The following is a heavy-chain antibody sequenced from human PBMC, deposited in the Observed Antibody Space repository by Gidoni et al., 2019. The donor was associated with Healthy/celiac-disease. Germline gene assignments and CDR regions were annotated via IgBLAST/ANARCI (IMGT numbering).Heavy chain of an antibody. Sequence: QVQLVQSGAEVKKHGSSLKVSCKASGVPFSSYAISWVRQAPGQGLEWMGGIIPIFGTANYAQKFQGRVTITADESTSTAYRELSSLRSEDTAVYYCAREGVVGGVTAISGMDVWGQGTTVTVAS. CDR3: AREGVVGGVTAISGMDV. J-gene: IGHJ6*02. V-gene: IGHV1-69*01. CDR2: IIPIFGTA. CDR1: GVPFSSYA. D-gene: IGHD2-21*02.